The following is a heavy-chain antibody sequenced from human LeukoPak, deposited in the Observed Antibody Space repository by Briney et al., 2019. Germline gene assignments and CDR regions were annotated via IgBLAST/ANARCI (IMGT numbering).Heavy chain of an antibody. Sequence: ASVKVSCKASGGTFSSYAINWVRQATGQGLEWMGWMNPNSGNTGYAQKFQGRVTMTRNTSISTAYMELSSLRSEDTAVYYCARVPGIAVAGTYYYYGMDVWGQGTTVTVSS. D-gene: IGHD6-19*01. J-gene: IGHJ6*02. V-gene: IGHV1-8*02. CDR3: ARVPGIAVAGTYYYYGMDV. CDR2: MNPNSGNT. CDR1: GGTFSSYA.